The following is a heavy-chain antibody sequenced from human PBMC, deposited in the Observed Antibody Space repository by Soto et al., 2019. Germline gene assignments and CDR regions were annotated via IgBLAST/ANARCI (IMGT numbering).Heavy chain of an antibody. CDR1: GYTFTNYY. J-gene: IGHJ6*02. V-gene: IGHV1-46*01. D-gene: IGHD3-3*01. CDR2: INPSGGST. CDR3: ARDPNSYDFWTLIGVLFGMDV. Sequence: QVQLVQSGAEVKKPGASVKFSCKASGYTFTNYYMHWVRQTPGQGLEWMGIINPSGGSTRYAQKFQGRITMTRDTSTNTVYMELRSLRSVDTAVYYCARDPNSYDFWTLIGVLFGMDVWGQGTTFTVSS.